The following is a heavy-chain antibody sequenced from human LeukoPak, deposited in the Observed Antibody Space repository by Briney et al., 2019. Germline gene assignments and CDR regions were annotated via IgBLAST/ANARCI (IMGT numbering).Heavy chain of an antibody. CDR1: GFTFSSYW. V-gene: IGHV3-7*03. D-gene: IGHD3-10*01. CDR2: IKQDGSGK. Sequence: GGSLRLSCAASGFTFSSYWMSWVRQAPGKGLEWVANIKQDGSGKYYVDSVKGRFTISRDNAKNSLYLQMNSLRAEDTAVYYCARDRAITMVRGVISYWGQGTLVTVSP. CDR3: ARDRAITMVRGVISY. J-gene: IGHJ4*02.